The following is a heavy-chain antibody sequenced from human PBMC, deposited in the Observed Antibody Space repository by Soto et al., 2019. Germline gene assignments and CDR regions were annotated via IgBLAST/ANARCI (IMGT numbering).Heavy chain of an antibody. CDR2: FRGDGTGA. J-gene: IGHJ4*02. Sequence: GGSLRLSCAASGFTFSSYAMSWVRQAPGKGLEWVSAFRGDGTGAHYADSVKGRFTISRDNSKNTLYLHMNSLRAEDTAVYYCAKGGYTTYFEYWAQGTLVTVSS. CDR1: GFTFSSYA. CDR3: AKGGYTTYFEY. D-gene: IGHD5-18*01. V-gene: IGHV3-23*01.